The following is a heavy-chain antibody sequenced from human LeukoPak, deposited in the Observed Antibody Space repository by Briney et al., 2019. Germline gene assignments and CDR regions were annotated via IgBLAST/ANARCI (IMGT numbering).Heavy chain of an antibody. CDR1: GGSISSYY. Sequence: SGTLSLTCTVSGGSISSYYWSWIRQPPGKGLEWIGYIYYSGSTNYNPSLKSRVTISVDTSKNQFSLKLSSVTAADTAVYYCARAGEYSSSWYNYYYYYGMDVWGQGTTVTVSS. J-gene: IGHJ6*02. CDR2: IYYSGST. D-gene: IGHD6-13*01. V-gene: IGHV4-59*01. CDR3: ARAGEYSSSWYNYYYYYGMDV.